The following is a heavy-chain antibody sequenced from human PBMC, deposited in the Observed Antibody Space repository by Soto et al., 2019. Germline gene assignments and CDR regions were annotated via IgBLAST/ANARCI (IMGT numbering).Heavy chain of an antibody. CDR2: IAEDGSLE. Sequence: EVQLVESGGGLVQPGGSLRLSCAASGFPFSSFWMSWVRQAPGKGLEWVASIAEDGSLEKYVDSVKGRFNISRDNAENSVFLQMSSLRPEDSAVYYCTKGEWLDPHWGQGALVTVSS. D-gene: IGHD6-19*01. CDR3: TKGEWLDPH. CDR1: GFPFSSFW. V-gene: IGHV3-7*01. J-gene: IGHJ4*02.